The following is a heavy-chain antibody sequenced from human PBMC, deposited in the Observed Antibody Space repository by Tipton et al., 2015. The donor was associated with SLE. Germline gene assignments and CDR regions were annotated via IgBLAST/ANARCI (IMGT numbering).Heavy chain of an antibody. CDR2: IYPGDSDT. CDR3: ARQRVPIAMFGVVIILDAFDI. J-gene: IGHJ3*02. Sequence: QLVQSGAEVKKPGESLKIYCKGSGYSFTSYWIGWVRQMPGKGLEWMGIIYPGDSDTRYSPSFQGQVTISADKSIGTAFLQWSSLKASDSSMYYCARQRVPIAMFGVVIILDAFDIWGQGTMVTVSS. D-gene: IGHD3-3*01. CDR1: GYSFTSYW. V-gene: IGHV5-51*01.